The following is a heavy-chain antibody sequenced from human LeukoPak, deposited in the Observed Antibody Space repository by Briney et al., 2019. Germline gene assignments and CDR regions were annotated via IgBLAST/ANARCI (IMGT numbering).Heavy chain of an antibody. J-gene: IGHJ5*02. CDR1: GYTFTVYY. Sequence: ASVTVSFKASGYTFTVYYMHWVRQAPGQGLEWMGWINPNSGGTNYAQKFQGRVTMTRDTSISTAYMELSRLRSDDTAVYYCARDQGVGDFWSGLLTNWFDPWGQGTLVTVSS. CDR2: INPNSGGT. V-gene: IGHV1-2*02. D-gene: IGHD3-3*01. CDR3: ARDQGVGDFWSGLLTNWFDP.